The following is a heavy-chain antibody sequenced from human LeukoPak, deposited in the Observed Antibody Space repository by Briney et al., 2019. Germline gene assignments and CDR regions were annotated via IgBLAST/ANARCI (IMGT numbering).Heavy chain of an antibody. CDR3: AKDRLYPNDIFDV. CDR2: VTGNGVTT. Sequence: PGGFLRLSCVASGFTFSSYAMSWVRQAPGKGPEWVAAVTGNGVTTWYAPFVKGRFIISRDNSKSTLYLQMSGLRAEDTALFYCAKDRLYPNDIFDVWGQGTMVTVS. V-gene: IGHV3-23*01. J-gene: IGHJ3*01. CDR1: GFTFSSYA. D-gene: IGHD2-8*01.